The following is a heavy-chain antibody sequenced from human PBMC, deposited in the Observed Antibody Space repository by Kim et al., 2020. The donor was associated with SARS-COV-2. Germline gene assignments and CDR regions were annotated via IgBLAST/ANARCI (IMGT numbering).Heavy chain of an antibody. CDR1: GYTFTSYA. D-gene: IGHD6-13*01. CDR2: INAGNGNT. J-gene: IGHJ3*02. V-gene: IGHV1-3*01. Sequence: ASVKVSCKASGYTFTSYAMHWVRQAPGQRLEWMGWINAGNGNTKYSQKFQGRVTITRDTSASTAYMELSSLRSEDTAVYYCARASSSSWYLDAFDIWGQGTMVTVSS. CDR3: ARASSSSWYLDAFDI.